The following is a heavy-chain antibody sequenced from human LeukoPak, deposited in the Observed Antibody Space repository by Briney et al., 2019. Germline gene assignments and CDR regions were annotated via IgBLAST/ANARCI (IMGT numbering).Heavy chain of an antibody. J-gene: IGHJ5*02. D-gene: IGHD2-2*01. Sequence: ASVTVSCKASGYTFTSYGISWVRQAPGQGLEWMGWISAYNGNTNYAQKLQGRVTMTTDTSTSTAYMELRSLRSDDTAVYYCARERIVVVPAAMNWFDPWGQGTLVTVSS. CDR3: ARERIVVVPAAMNWFDP. V-gene: IGHV1-18*01. CDR2: ISAYNGNT. CDR1: GYTFTSYG.